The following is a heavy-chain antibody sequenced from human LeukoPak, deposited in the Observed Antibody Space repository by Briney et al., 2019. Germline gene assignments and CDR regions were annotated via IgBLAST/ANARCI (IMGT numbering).Heavy chain of an antibody. Sequence: PGGSLRLSCAASGFTFSSYGMSWVRQAPGKGLEWVSAISGSGGSTYYADSVKGRFTISRDNSKNTLYLQMNSLRAEDTAVYYCAKALKARFGGNWFDPWGQGTLVTVSS. CDR3: AKALKARFGGNWFDP. CDR2: ISGSGGST. J-gene: IGHJ5*02. CDR1: GFTFSSYG. D-gene: IGHD3-10*01. V-gene: IGHV3-23*01.